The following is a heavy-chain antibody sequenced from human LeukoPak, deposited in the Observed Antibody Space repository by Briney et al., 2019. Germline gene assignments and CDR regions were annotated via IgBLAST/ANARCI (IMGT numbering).Heavy chain of an antibody. CDR1: GFPFSSYG. CDR2: IRYDGSNK. V-gene: IGHV3-30*02. J-gene: IGHJ4*02. Sequence: GGSLRLSCAASGFPFSSYGMHWVRQAPGKGLEWVAVIRYDGSNKYYADSVKGRFTISRDNSKNTLYLQMNSLRAEDTAVYYCAKDFEWLLLFSLDYWGQGTLVTVSS. D-gene: IGHD3-3*01. CDR3: AKDFEWLLLFSLDY.